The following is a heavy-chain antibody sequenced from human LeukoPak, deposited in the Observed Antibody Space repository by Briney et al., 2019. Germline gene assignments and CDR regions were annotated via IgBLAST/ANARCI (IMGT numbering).Heavy chain of an antibody. CDR2: IYYSGST. CDR3: AKTCGGDCYLPFI. D-gene: IGHD2-21*02. V-gene: IGHV4-39*07. CDR1: GGSISSSSYY. J-gene: IGHJ3*02. Sequence: SETLSLTCTVSGGSISSSSYYWGWIRQPPGKGLEWIGSIYYSGSTYYNPSLKSRVTISVDTSKNQFSLKLSSVTAADTAVYYCAKTCGGDCYLPFIWGQGTMVTVSS.